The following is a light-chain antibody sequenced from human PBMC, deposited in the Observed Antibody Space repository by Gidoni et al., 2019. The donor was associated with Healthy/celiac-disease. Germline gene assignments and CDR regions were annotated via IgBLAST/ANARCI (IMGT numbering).Light chain of an antibody. CDR3: MQALQTPRT. Sequence: DIVMTQSPLSLPDEPGEPASISCRSSQSLLHSNGYNYLDWYLQKPGQSPQVLIYLGSNRASWVPDRFSGSGSGTDFTLKISRVEAEDVGVYYCMQALQTPRTFGQGTKVEIK. V-gene: IGKV2-28*01. CDR2: LGS. CDR1: QSLLHSNGYNY. J-gene: IGKJ1*01.